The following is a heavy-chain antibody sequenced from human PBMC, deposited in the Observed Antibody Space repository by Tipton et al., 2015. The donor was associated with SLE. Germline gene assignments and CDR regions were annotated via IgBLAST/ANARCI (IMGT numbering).Heavy chain of an antibody. CDR1: GFTFSSYE. J-gene: IGHJ6*03. CDR3: ARDPRVLLWFGEPGGYYMDV. Sequence: SLRLSCAASGFTFSSYEMNWVRQAPGKGLEWVSYISSSGSTIYYADSVKGRFTISRDNAKNALYLQMNSLRAEDTAVYYCARDPRVLLWFGEPGGYYMDVWGKGTTVTVSS. CDR2: ISSSGSTI. V-gene: IGHV3-48*03. D-gene: IGHD3-10*01.